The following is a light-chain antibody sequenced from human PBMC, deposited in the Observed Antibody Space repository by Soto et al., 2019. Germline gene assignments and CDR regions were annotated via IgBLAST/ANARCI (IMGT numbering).Light chain of an antibody. CDR2: DAS. CDR1: QDISNY. J-gene: IGKJ1*01. Sequence: DIQMNQSPSSVSASVGDRVTITCQASQDISNYLNWYQQKPGKAPKLLIYDASNLETGVPSRLIGSGSGTDFTFTIRSLKPEDIATYYCQQYDNIRTFGQGTKVDIK. V-gene: IGKV1-33*01. CDR3: QQYDNIRT.